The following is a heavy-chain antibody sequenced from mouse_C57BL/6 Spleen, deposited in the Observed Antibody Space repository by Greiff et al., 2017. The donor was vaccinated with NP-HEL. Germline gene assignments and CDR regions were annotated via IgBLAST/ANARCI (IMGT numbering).Heavy chain of an antibody. D-gene: IGHD1-1*01. J-gene: IGHJ2*01. Sequence: VQLQQPGAELVKPGASVKLSCKASGYTFTSYWMHWVKQRPGQGLEWIGMIHPNSGSTNYNEKFKSKATLTVDKSSSTAYMQLSSLTSEDSAVYYCARKGNYYGSSSFDYWGQGTTLTVPS. CDR1: GYTFTSYW. CDR2: IHPNSGST. CDR3: ARKGNYYGSSSFDY. V-gene: IGHV1-64*01.